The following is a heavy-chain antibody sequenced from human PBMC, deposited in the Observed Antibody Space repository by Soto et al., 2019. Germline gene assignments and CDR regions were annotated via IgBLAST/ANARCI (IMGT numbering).Heavy chain of an antibody. D-gene: IGHD6-13*01. Sequence: QLQLQESGSGLVKPSQTLSLTCAVSGGSISSGGYSWSWIRQPPGKGLEWIGYIYHSGSTYYNPSLKSRVTISVDRSKNQFSLKLSSVTAADTAVYYCAREGSIAAAGNWFDPWGPGNLVTASS. CDR3: AREGSIAAAGNWFDP. CDR1: GGSISSGGYS. V-gene: IGHV4-30-2*01. J-gene: IGHJ5*02. CDR2: IYHSGST.